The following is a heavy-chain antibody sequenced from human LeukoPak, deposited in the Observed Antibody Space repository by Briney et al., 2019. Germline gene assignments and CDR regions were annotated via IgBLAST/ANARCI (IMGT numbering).Heavy chain of an antibody. CDR3: ARASSSSAPLNAFDI. CDR2: IYTSGST. Sequence: PSETLSLTCTVSSGSISSYYWSWIRQPAGKGLEWIGRIYTSGSTNYNPSLKSRVTMSVDTSKNQFSLKLSSVTAADTAVYYCARASSSSAPLNAFDIWGQGTMVTVSS. J-gene: IGHJ3*02. V-gene: IGHV4-4*07. CDR1: SGSISSYY. D-gene: IGHD2-2*01.